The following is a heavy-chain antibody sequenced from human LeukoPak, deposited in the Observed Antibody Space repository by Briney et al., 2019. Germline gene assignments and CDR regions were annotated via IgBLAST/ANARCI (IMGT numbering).Heavy chain of an antibody. V-gene: IGHV4-30-4*01. CDR2: IYYSGST. D-gene: IGHD5-18*01. CDR1: GGSISSSDYY. Sequence: PSQTLSLTCTVSGGSISSSDYYWSWIRQPPGKGLEWIGYIYYSGSTYYNPSLKSRVTISVDTPKNQFSQKLSSVTAADTAVYYCARGTATADAFDIWGQGTMVTVSS. CDR3: ARGTATADAFDI. J-gene: IGHJ3*02.